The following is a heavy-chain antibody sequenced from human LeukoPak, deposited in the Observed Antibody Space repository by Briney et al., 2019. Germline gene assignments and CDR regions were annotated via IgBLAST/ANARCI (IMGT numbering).Heavy chain of an antibody. V-gene: IGHV3-7*01. J-gene: IGHJ4*02. Sequence: GGSLRLSCAASGFTFSSHWMSWVRQAPGKGLEWVANINQDGSEKYYVDSVKGRFTISRDNAKNSLYPQLNTLSPEDTAIYYCARDHVVDGLVFDYWGQGTLVTVSS. CDR1: GFTFSSHW. CDR2: INQDGSEK. D-gene: IGHD2-15*01. CDR3: ARDHVVDGLVFDY.